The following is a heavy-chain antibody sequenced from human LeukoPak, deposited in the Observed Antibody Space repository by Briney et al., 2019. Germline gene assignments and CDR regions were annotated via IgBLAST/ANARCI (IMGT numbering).Heavy chain of an antibody. D-gene: IGHD5-18*01. CDR2: INPNSGGT. Sequence: GASVKVSCKASGYTFTGYYMHWVRQAPGQGLEWMGWINPNSGGTNYAQKFQGRVTMTRDTSISTAYMELSRLRSDDTAVYYCARDRPTSGYSYGYHRGYFDYWGQGTLVTVSS. V-gene: IGHV1-2*02. CDR3: ARDRPTSGYSYGYHRGYFDY. CDR1: GYTFTGYY. J-gene: IGHJ4*02.